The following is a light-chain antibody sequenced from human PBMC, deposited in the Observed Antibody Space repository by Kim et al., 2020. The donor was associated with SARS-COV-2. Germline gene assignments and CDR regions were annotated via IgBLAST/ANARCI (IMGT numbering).Light chain of an antibody. CDR1: QSVSSY. Sequence: SPGERATRSCRASQSVSSYLAWYQQKPGQAPRLLIYDASNRATGIPARFSGSGSGTDFTLTIISLEPEDFAVYYCQQRSNWPRSTFGQGTKVDIK. CDR3: QQRSNWPRST. J-gene: IGKJ1*01. CDR2: DAS. V-gene: IGKV3-11*01.